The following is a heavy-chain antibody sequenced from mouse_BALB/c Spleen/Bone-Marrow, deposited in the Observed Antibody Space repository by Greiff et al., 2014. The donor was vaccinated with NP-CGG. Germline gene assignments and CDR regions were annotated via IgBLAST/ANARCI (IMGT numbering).Heavy chain of an antibody. D-gene: IGHD1-2*01. CDR3: ASGTPATSYYALDY. Sequence: VQLKESGPELVKPGASVKMSCKASGFTFTRYVIHWVRQKPGQGLEWIGYINPYNDGIKYNEKFKGKATLTSDKSSSTACMELSSLTSEDSAIYYCASGTPATSYYALDYWGQGTSVTVSS. CDR1: GFTFTRYV. J-gene: IGHJ4*01. V-gene: IGHV1-14*01. CDR2: INPYNDGI.